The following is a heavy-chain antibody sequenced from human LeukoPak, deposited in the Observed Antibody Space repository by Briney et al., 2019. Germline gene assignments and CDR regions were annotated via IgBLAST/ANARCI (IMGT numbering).Heavy chain of an antibody. V-gene: IGHV4-39*01. D-gene: IGHD1-26*01. Sequence: SETLSLTCTVSGGSISSSSYYWGWIRQPPGKGLEWIGSIYYSGSTYYNPSLESRVTISVDTSKNQFSLKLSSVTAADTAVYYCARHWGRPGQWELVVGGAFDIWGQGTMVTVSS. CDR3: ARHWGRPGQWELVVGGAFDI. J-gene: IGHJ3*02. CDR1: GGSISSSSYY. CDR2: IYYSGST.